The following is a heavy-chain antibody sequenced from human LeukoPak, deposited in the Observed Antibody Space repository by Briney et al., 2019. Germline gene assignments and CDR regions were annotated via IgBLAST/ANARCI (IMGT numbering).Heavy chain of an antibody. CDR2: IYYSGST. V-gene: IGHV4-30-4*08. J-gene: IGHJ4*02. CDR3: ATSSGYLFNH. D-gene: IGHD6-13*01. Sequence: PSETLSLTXTVSGGSIRSGDYYWSWIRQPPGKGLEWIGYIYYSGSTYYNPSLKSRVTISVDTSKNQFSLKLSSVTAADTAVYYCATSSGYLFNHWGQGTLVTVSS. CDR1: GGSIRSGDYY.